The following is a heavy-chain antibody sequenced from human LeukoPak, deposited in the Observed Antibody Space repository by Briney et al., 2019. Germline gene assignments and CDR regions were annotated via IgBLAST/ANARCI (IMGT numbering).Heavy chain of an antibody. J-gene: IGHJ5*02. Sequence: ASVKVSCKASGYTFTSYYVHWVRQAPGQGLEWMGIINPSGGSTSYAQKFQGRVTMTRDTSTSTVYTELSSLRSEDAAVYYCARDSVRNRLYNWFDPWGQGTLVTVSS. CDR1: GYTFTSYY. D-gene: IGHD6-25*01. CDR3: ARDSVRNRLYNWFDP. V-gene: IGHV1-46*01. CDR2: INPSGGST.